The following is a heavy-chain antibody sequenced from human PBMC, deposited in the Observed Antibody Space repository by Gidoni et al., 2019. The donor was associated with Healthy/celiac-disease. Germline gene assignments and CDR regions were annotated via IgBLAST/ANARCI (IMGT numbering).Heavy chain of an antibody. CDR1: GFTFSSYG. V-gene: IGHV3-30*19. D-gene: IGHD5-18*01. J-gene: IGHJ4*02. Sequence: QVQLVESGGRVVQPGGSLRLSCAASGFTFSSYGMYWVRQAPGKGLEWVAVISYDGSNKYYADSVKGRFTISRDNSKNTLYLQMNSLRAEDTAVYYCARIRGYSYDGAFDYWGQGTLVTVSS. CDR3: ARIRGYSYDGAFDY. CDR2: ISYDGSNK.